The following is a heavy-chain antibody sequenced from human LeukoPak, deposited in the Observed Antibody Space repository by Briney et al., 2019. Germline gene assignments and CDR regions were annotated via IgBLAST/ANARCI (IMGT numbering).Heavy chain of an antibody. CDR1: GFTVSSNY. D-gene: IGHD3-22*01. Sequence: GGSLRLSCAASGFTVSSNYISWVRQAPGKGLEWVSVIYSGGSTYYADSVKGRFTISRDNSKNTLYLQMNSLRAEDTAVYYCARYYYDSSGYPYYFDYWGQGTLVTVSS. CDR3: ARYYYDSSGYPYYFDY. V-gene: IGHV3-53*01. CDR2: IYSGGST. J-gene: IGHJ4*02.